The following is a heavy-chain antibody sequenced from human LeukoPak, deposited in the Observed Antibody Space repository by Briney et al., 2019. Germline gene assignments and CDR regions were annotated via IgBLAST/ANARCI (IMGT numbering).Heavy chain of an antibody. Sequence: GGSLRLSCAASGFTFSSYWMSWVRQAPGKGLEWVANIKQDGSEKYYVDSVEGRFTISRDNAKNSLYLQMNSLKTEDTAVYYCTTEGTGSLPRVGDYWGQGTLVTVSS. J-gene: IGHJ4*02. CDR2: IKQDGSEK. CDR1: GFTFSSYW. V-gene: IGHV3-7*03. D-gene: IGHD7-27*01. CDR3: TTEGTGSLPRVGDY.